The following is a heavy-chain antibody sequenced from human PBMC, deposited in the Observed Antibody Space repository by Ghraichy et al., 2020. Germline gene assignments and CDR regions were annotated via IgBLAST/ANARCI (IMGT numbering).Heavy chain of an antibody. D-gene: IGHD2/OR15-2a*01. Sequence: SQTLSLTCAISGDSVSSNNVAWNWIRQSPSRGLEWLGRTYYESKWYNDYAVSVRSRITVNPDTSKNQISLQLNSLTLEDTAVYYCARGHNSAFDIWGQGTMDTVSS. CDR1: GDSVSSNNVA. J-gene: IGHJ3*02. CDR3: ARGHNSAFDI. V-gene: IGHV6-1*01. CDR2: TYYESKWYN.